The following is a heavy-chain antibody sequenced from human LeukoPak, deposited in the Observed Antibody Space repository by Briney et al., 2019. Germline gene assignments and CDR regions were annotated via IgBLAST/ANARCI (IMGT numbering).Heavy chain of an antibody. V-gene: IGHV4-34*01. CDR3: ARQAKGVLDY. J-gene: IGHJ4*02. D-gene: IGHD1-1*01. CDR2: INHSGST. CDR1: AASFSGYY. Sequence: SETLSLTCALYAASFSGYYWSWVRQPPGKGLEWIGEINHSGSTNYNPSLKSRVTISVDTSKNQFSLKLSSVTAADTAVYYCARQAKGVLDYWGQGTLVTVSS.